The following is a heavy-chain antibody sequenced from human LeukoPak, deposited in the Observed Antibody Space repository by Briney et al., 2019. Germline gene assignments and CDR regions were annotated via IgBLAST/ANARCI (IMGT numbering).Heavy chain of an antibody. CDR2: ISSSGSTI. CDR3: ARDTYSGSDY. Sequence: GGSLRLSCAASRFTFSSYEMNWVRQAPGKGLEWVSYISSSGSTIYYADSVKGRFTISRDNAKNSLYLQMNSLRAEDTAVYYCARDTYSGSDYWGQGTLVTVSS. D-gene: IGHD3-10*01. J-gene: IGHJ4*02. CDR1: RFTFSSYE. V-gene: IGHV3-48*03.